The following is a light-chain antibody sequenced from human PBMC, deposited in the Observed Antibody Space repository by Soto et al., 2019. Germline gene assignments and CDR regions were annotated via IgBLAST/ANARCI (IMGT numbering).Light chain of an antibody. Sequence: QAALTQHASVPGSPGQSITISCTGTSSDIGAYNYVSWYQQHPGKAPKLMIYDVNIRPSGVSNRFSGSKSGNTASLTISGLQAEDEADYYCTSWTTSTTMIFGGGTK. CDR2: DVN. V-gene: IGLV2-14*03. CDR3: TSWTTSTTMI. CDR1: SSDIGAYNY. J-gene: IGLJ2*01.